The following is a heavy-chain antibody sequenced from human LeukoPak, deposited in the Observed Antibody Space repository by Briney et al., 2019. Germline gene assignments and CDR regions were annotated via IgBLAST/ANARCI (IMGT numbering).Heavy chain of an antibody. J-gene: IGHJ6*03. V-gene: IGHV1-8*01. CDR3: ARVLPYYYYYYYMDV. CDR1: GYTFTSYD. Sequence: ASVKVSCKASGYTFTSYDINWVRQATGQGLEWMGWMNPNSGNTGYAQKFQGRVTMTRNTSISTAYMELSSLRSEDTAVYYCARVLPYYYYYYYMDVWGKGTTVTISS. CDR2: MNPNSGNT.